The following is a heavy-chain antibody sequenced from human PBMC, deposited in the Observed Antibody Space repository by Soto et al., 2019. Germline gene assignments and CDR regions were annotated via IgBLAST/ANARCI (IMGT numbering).Heavy chain of an antibody. J-gene: IGHJ5*02. CDR1: GYTFTSYD. CDR3: ARGIAARRWGWFDR. Sequence: QVQLVQSGAEVKKPGASVKVSCKASGYTFTSYDINWVRQATGQGLEWMGWMNPNSGNTAYTQQYQVRVTKTRNTSIGTAYMELSRLRSEDTAVYYCARGIAARRWGWFDRWGQGNLVTVSS. CDR2: MNPNSGNT. D-gene: IGHD6-6*01. V-gene: IGHV1-8*01.